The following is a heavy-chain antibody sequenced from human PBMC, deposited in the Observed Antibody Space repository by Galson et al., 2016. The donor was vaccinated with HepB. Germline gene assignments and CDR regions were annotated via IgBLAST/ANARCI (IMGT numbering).Heavy chain of an antibody. D-gene: IGHD2-21*02. V-gene: IGHV5-51*01. J-gene: IGHJ4*02. Sequence: QSGAEVKKPGESLKISCKGSGYSFTTHWIGWVRHMPGQGLEWMGIIYPGDSDTTYSPSFQGQVIISADTSISTAYLQWSSLKASDTAMYYCARRTFRYGDSLKKAVDYWGQGTQVTVSS. CDR1: GYSFTTHW. CDR2: IYPGDSDT. CDR3: ARRTFRYGDSLKKAVDY.